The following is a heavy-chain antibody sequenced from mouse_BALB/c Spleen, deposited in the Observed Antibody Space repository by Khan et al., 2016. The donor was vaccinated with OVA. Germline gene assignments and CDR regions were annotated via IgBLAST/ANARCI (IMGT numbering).Heavy chain of an antibody. CDR1: GYSTTSDYA. Sequence: QLEESGPGLVKPSQSLSLTCTVTGYSTTSDYAWNWIRQFPGNKLEWMGHISYSGNTKYNPSLKSRISITRDTSKNQFFLQLNSVTTEDTATYYCARIYGGDFDYWGQGTTLTVSS. D-gene: IGHD1-1*01. J-gene: IGHJ2*01. CDR3: ARIYGGDFDY. CDR2: ISYSGNT. V-gene: IGHV3-2*02.